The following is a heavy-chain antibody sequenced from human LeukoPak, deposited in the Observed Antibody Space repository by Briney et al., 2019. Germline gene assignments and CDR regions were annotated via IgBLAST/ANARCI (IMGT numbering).Heavy chain of an antibody. CDR3: ARSVVVITDVFDI. J-gene: IGHJ3*02. Sequence: PSETLSLTCIVSGGSISSDTYYWGWIRQPPGKGLEWIGSIHYTGSTFYNPSLKSRVTISVDTSENQFPLRLNSVTAADTAVYYCARSVVVITDVFDIWGQGTMVTVSS. CDR2: IHYTGST. CDR1: GGSISSDTYY. V-gene: IGHV4-39*01. D-gene: IGHD3-22*01.